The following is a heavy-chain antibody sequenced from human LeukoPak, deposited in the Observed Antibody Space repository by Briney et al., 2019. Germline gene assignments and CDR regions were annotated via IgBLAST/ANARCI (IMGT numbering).Heavy chain of an antibody. Sequence: SETLSLTCTVSGGSISSYYWSWIRQPPGKGLEWIGYIYYSGSTNYNPSLKSRVTISVDTSKNQFSLKLSSVTAADTAVYYCARHGYGDPTWGQGTLVTVSS. CDR1: GGSISSYY. V-gene: IGHV4-59*08. CDR2: IYYSGST. CDR3: ARHGYGDPT. D-gene: IGHD4-17*01. J-gene: IGHJ4*02.